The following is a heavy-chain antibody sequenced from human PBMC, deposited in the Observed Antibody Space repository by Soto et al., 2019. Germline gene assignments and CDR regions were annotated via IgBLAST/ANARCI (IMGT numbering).Heavy chain of an antibody. Sequence: QVQLVQSGAEVKKPGSSVKVSCKASGGTFSSYAISWVRQAPGQGLEWMGGIIPIFGTANYAQKFQGRVTMNAXXSXSXXYMELSSLRSEDTAVYYCARGYTIFGVVIQNWFDPWGQGTLVTVSS. J-gene: IGHJ5*02. V-gene: IGHV1-69*12. D-gene: IGHD3-3*01. CDR2: IIPIFGTA. CDR1: GGTFSSYA. CDR3: ARGYTIFGVVIQNWFDP.